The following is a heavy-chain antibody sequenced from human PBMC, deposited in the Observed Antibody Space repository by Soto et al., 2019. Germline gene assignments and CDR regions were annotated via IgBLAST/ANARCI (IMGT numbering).Heavy chain of an antibody. CDR1: GFTFSSYA. Sequence: GGSLRLSCAASGFTFSSYAMSWVRQAPGKGLEWVSAISGSGGSTYYAESVKGRFTISRDNSKNKLYLQMNSLRAEDTAVYYFAKDWAERGVQAAFDYWGQGTLVTVSS. V-gene: IGHV3-23*01. CDR3: AKDWAERGVQAAFDY. CDR2: ISGSGGST. J-gene: IGHJ4*02. D-gene: IGHD2-2*01.